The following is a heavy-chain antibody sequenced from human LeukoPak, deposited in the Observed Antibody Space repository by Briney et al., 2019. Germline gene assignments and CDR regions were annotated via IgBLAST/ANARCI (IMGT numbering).Heavy chain of an antibody. D-gene: IGHD4-23*01. CDR1: GYSISSGYY. J-gene: IGHJ4*02. CDR3: ARAGTTVVTPGGLDY. Sequence: SETLSLTCTVSGYSISSGYYWGWIRQPPGKGLEWIGSIYHSGSTYYNPSLKSRVTISVDTSKNQFSLKLSSVTAADTAVYYCARAGTTVVTPGGLDYWGQGTLVTVSS. V-gene: IGHV4-38-2*02. CDR2: IYHSGST.